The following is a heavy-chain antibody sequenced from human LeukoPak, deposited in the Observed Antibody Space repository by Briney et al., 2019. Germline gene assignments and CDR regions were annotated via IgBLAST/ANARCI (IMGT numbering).Heavy chain of an antibody. V-gene: IGHV3-23*01. CDR3: AKSSYYDSSGYYREYYFDY. CDR2: VSGSGGST. CDR1: GFTFSTYA. Sequence: GGSLRLSCAASGFTFSTYAMSWVRQAPGKGLEWVSSVSGSGGSTYYADSVKGRFTISRDNSKSTLFLQMNSLRAEDTAVYYCAKSSYYDSSGYYREYYFDYWGQGTLVTVSS. J-gene: IGHJ4*02. D-gene: IGHD3-22*01.